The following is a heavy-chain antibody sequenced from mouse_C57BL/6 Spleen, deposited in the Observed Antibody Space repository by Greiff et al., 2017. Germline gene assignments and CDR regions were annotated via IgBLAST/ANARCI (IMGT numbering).Heavy chain of an antibody. Sequence: EVQLQQSGGGLVQPGGSLSLSCAASGFPFTDYYMSWVRQPPGKALEWLGFIRNKANGYTTEYSASVKGRFTISRDNSQSILYLRMNALRAEDSATYYCARYMRAMDYWGQGTSVTVSS. V-gene: IGHV7-3*01. J-gene: IGHJ4*01. CDR1: GFPFTDYY. CDR3: ARYMRAMDY. CDR2: IRNKANGYTT.